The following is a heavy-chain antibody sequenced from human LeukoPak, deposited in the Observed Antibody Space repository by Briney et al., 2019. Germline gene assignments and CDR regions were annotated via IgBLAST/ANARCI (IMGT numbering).Heavy chain of an antibody. D-gene: IGHD6-19*01. CDR3: ATPRIAVAGRSDY. J-gene: IGHJ4*02. V-gene: IGHV3-7*01. CDR2: IKQDGSEK. Sequence: GGSLRLSCAASGFTFSSYWMSWVRQAPGKGLEWVANIKQDGSEKYYVDSVKGRFTISRDNAKNSLYLQMNSLRAEDTAVYYCATPRIAVAGRSDYWGQGTLVTVSS. CDR1: GFTFSSYW.